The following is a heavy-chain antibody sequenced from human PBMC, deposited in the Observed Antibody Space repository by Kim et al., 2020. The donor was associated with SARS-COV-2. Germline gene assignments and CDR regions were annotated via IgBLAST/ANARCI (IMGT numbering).Heavy chain of an antibody. CDR2: ISGSGDKT. CDR1: GFTFNNYA. J-gene: IGHJ5*02. V-gene: IGHV3-23*01. CDR3: EGPGGAYSSGWYWFDP. Sequence: GGSLRLSCAASGFTFNNYAMSWVRQAPGKGLEWVAAISGSGDKTHYTDSVRGRFTISRDNSKNTLYLQMNSLRAEDTAVYHCEGPGGAYSSGWYWFDPWGQGTRVTVSS. D-gene: IGHD6-19*01.